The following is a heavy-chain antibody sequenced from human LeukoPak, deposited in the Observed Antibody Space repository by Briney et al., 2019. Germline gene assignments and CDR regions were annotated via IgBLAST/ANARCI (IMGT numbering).Heavy chain of an antibody. V-gene: IGHV3-7*01. CDR3: ARDFRNAGDY. CDR1: GFTFSTYW. Sequence: QPGGSLRLSCAASGFTFSTYWINWVRQAPGKGLEWVAVINQDGNEKYYVDSVRGRFTISRDNAKNSLYLQMNSLRAEDTAVYYCARDFRNAGDYWGQGTLVTVSS. J-gene: IGHJ4*02. CDR2: INQDGNEK.